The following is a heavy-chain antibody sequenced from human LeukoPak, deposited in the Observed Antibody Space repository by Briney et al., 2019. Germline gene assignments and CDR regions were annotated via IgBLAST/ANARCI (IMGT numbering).Heavy chain of an antibody. CDR3: AKVFGNYDFWSGYYEV. CDR1: GFTFSSYG. V-gene: IGHV3-30*18. J-gene: IGHJ4*02. CDR2: ISYDGSNK. Sequence: PGGSLRLSCAASGFTFSSYGMHWVRQAPGKGLEWVAVISYDGSNKYYADSVKGRFTISRDNSKNTLYLQMNSLRAEDTAVYYCAKVFGNYDFWSGYYEVWGQGTLVTVSS. D-gene: IGHD3-3*01.